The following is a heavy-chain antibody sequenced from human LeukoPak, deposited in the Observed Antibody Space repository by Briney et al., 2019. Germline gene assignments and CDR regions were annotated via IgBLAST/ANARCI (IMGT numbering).Heavy chain of an antibody. CDR1: GFIFNNYG. CDR2: ISNDGGGT. D-gene: IGHD3-22*01. CDR3: AKGSSGYFVAL. V-gene: IGHV3-23*01. J-gene: IGHJ4*02. Sequence: GGSLRLSCAASGFIFNNYGLIWVRQAPGKGLGWVSAISNDGGGTNYADFVKGRFTISRDNSKNTLFLQMNSLRAEDTALYYCAKGSSGYFVALWGQGTLVTASS.